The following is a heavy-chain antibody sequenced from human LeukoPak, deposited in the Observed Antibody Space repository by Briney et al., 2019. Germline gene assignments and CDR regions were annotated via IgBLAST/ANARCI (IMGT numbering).Heavy chain of an antibody. J-gene: IGHJ6*03. CDR3: AKVGTSVTTYYYYYMDV. Sequence: GGSLRLSCAASGFTFSSYAMSWVRQAPGKGLEWVSAISGSGGSTYYADSVKGRFTISRDNSKNTLYLQMNSLRAEDTAVYYCAKVGTSVTTYYYYYMDVWGKGTTVTVSS. CDR2: ISGSGGST. CDR1: GFTFSSYA. D-gene: IGHD4-17*01. V-gene: IGHV3-23*01.